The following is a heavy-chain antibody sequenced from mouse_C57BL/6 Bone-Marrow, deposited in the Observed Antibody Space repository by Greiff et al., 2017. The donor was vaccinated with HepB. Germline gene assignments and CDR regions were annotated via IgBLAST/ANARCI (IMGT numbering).Heavy chain of an antibody. V-gene: IGHV5-4*01. CDR3: AREDPWDY. Sequence: EVQGVESGGGLVKPGGSLKLSCAASGFTFSSYAMSWVRQTPEKRLEWVATISDGGSYTYYPDNVKGRFTISRDNAKNNLYLQMSHLKSEDTAMYYCAREDPWDYWGQGTTLTVSS. J-gene: IGHJ2*01. CDR2: ISDGGSYT. CDR1: GFTFSSYA.